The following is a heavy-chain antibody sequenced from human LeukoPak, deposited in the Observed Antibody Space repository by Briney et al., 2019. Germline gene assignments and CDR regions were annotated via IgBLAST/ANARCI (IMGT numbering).Heavy chain of an antibody. Sequence: GGSLRLSCTASGFTFGDYAMSWVRQAPGKGLEWVGFIRSKAYGGTTEYAASVKGRFTISRDDSKSIAYLQMNSLKTGDTAVYYCTCYLAYSSNPFDYWGQGTLVTVSS. CDR1: GFTFGDYA. V-gene: IGHV3-49*04. CDR2: IRSKAYGGTT. CDR3: TCYLAYSSNPFDY. J-gene: IGHJ4*02. D-gene: IGHD6-13*01.